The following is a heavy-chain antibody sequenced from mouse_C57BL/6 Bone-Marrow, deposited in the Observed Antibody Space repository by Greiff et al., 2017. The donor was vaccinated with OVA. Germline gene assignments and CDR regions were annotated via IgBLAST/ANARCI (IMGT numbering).Heavy chain of an antibody. CDR3: ARGLPWYFDV. Sequence: DVKLVESEGGLVQPGSSMKLSCTASGFTFSDYYMAWVRQVPEKGLEWVANINYDGSSTYYLDSLNSRFIISRENAKNILYLQMSSLKSEDTATYYCARGLPWYFDVWGTGTTVTVSS. V-gene: IGHV5-16*01. J-gene: IGHJ1*03. CDR2: INYDGSST. CDR1: GFTFSDYY.